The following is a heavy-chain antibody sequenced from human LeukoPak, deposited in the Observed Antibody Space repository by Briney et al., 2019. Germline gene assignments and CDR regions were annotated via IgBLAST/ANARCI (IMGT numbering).Heavy chain of an antibody. V-gene: IGHV3-23*01. J-gene: IGHJ4*02. Sequence: GGSLRLSCAASGFTFSSYAMSWVRQAPGKGLEWVSAISGSGGSTYYADSVKGRFTISRDNPKNTLYLQMNSLRAEDTAVYYCAKNQLVTVYFDYWGQGTLVTVSS. CDR2: ISGSGGST. CDR3: AKNQLVTVYFDY. CDR1: GFTFSSYA. D-gene: IGHD6-13*01.